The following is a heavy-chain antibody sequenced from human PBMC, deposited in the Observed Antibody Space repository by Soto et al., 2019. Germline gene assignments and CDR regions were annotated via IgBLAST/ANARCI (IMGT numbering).Heavy chain of an antibody. Sequence: QVQLVQSGAEVKKPVSSVSVSCKASGDTFSFYSIKWVRQAPGLGLEWMGRINPILSMSNYAQRFQGRVTVTADKSTSTAYMELSSLRSEDTAMYYCASSYGSGYRAFDYWGQGALVTVSS. D-gene: IGHD3-10*01. CDR2: INPILSMS. J-gene: IGHJ4*02. CDR3: ASSYGSGYRAFDY. V-gene: IGHV1-69*02. CDR1: GDTFSFYS.